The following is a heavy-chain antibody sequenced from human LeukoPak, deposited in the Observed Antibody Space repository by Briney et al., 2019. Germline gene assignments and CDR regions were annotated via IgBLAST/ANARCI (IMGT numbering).Heavy chain of an antibody. Sequence: PSETLSLTCAVSGGSISSGGYSWSWIRQPPGKGLEWIGYIYHSGSTYYNPSLKSRVTISVDRSKNQFSLKLSSVTAADTAVYYCASSTGGPFDYWGQGTLVTVSS. CDR1: GGSISSGGYS. CDR3: ASSTGGPFDY. D-gene: IGHD7-27*01. V-gene: IGHV4-30-2*01. CDR2: IYHSGST. J-gene: IGHJ4*02.